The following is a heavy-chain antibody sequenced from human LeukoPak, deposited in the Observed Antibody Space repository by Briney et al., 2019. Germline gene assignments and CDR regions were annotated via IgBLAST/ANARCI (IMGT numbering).Heavy chain of an antibody. D-gene: IGHD6-13*01. Sequence: GESLKISCKGSGYSFTSYWIGWARQMPGKGLEWMGIIYPGDSDTRYSPSFQGQVTISADKSISTAYLQWSSLKASDTAMYYCARLGSSSDDPDLIYYYYYMDVWGKGTTVTVSS. CDR3: ARLGSSSDDPDLIYYYYYMDV. CDR1: GYSFTSYW. J-gene: IGHJ6*03. V-gene: IGHV5-51*01. CDR2: IYPGDSDT.